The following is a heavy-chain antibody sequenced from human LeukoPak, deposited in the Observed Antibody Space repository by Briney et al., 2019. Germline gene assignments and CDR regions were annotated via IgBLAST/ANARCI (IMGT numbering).Heavy chain of an antibody. CDR3: ARAGGYCGRISCPYYFDY. V-gene: IGHV1-8*02. CDR1: GYTFTGYY. D-gene: IGHD2-15*01. Sequence: ASVKVSCTASGYTFTGYYMHWVRQAPGQGLEWMGWINPNSGNTGYAQKFQGRVTMTRNTSISTAYMELSSLRSEDTAVYYCARAGGYCGRISCPYYFDYWGQGSLVAVSS. J-gene: IGHJ4*02. CDR2: INPNSGNT.